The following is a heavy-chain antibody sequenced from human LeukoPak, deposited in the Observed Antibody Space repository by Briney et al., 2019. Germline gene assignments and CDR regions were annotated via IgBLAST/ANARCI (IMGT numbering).Heavy chain of an antibody. CDR2: IYPGDSDT. Sequence: AGESLKISCEGSGYSFTNYWIGWVRQMPGKGLEWMGIIYPGDSDTRYSPSFQGQVTISADKSISTAYLQWSSLQASDTAMYYCARMLGATGSGFDYWGQGTLVTVSS. J-gene: IGHJ4*02. CDR3: ARMLGATGSGFDY. CDR1: GYSFTNYW. V-gene: IGHV5-51*01. D-gene: IGHD6-13*01.